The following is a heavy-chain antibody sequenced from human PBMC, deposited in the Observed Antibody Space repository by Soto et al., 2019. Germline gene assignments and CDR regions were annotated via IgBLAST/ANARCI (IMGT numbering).Heavy chain of an antibody. J-gene: IGHJ4*02. CDR1: GGTFSSYT. D-gene: IGHD3-10*01. CDR2: IIPILGIA. CDR3: ARAEYYYGSGAFFDY. V-gene: IGHV1-69*02. Sequence: QVQLVQSGAEVKKPGSSVKVSCKASGGTFSSYTISWVRQAPGQGLEWMGRIIPILGIANYAQKFQGRVTINADKSTSTAYMELSSLRSAYTAVYYCARAEYYYGSGAFFDYWGQGTLVTVSS.